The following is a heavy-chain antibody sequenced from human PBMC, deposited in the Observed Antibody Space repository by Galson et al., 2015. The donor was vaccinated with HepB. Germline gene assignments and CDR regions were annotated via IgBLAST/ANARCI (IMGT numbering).Heavy chain of an antibody. V-gene: IGHV3-9*01. J-gene: IGHJ6*04. D-gene: IGHD3-10*01. CDR2: ISWNSNSI. Sequence: SLRLSCAASGFTFDDYAMHWVRQAPGKGLEWVSGISWNSNSIDYADSVKGRFTISRDKAKNSLYLQMNSLRAEDTALYYCTKNIGGVWGKGTTVTVSS. CDR1: GFTFDDYA. CDR3: TKNIGGV.